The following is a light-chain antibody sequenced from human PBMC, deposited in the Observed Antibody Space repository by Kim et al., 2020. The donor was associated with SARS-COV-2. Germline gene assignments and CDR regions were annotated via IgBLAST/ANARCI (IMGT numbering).Light chain of an antibody. Sequence: SSELTQDPAVSVALGQTVRITCQGDSLRSYYASWYQQKPGQAPVLVIYGKNNRPSGIPDRFSCSSSGNTASLTITGAQAEDAADYYCNSRDSSGNHWVFG. J-gene: IGLJ3*02. V-gene: IGLV3-19*01. CDR2: GKN. CDR3: NSRDSSGNHWV. CDR1: SLRSYY.